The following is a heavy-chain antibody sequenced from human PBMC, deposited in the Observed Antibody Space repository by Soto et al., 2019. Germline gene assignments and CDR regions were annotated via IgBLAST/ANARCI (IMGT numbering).Heavy chain of an antibody. V-gene: IGHV3-23*01. Sequence: EVQLLESXXXXXXXXXSLRLSCAASGFTFSSYAMSWVRQAPGKGLEWVSAISGSGGSTYYADSVKGRFTISRDNSKNTLYLQMNSLRAEDTAVYYCVLWPPYYFDYWGQGTLVTVSS. CDR3: VLWPPYYFDY. CDR2: ISGSGGST. J-gene: IGHJ4*02. D-gene: IGHD3-10*01. CDR1: GFTFSSYA.